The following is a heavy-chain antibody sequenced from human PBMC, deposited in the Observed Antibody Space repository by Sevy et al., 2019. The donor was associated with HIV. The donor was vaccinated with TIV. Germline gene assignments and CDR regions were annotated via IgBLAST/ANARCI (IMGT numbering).Heavy chain of an antibody. D-gene: IGHD3-10*01. CDR1: GYTFTSYD. CDR3: ERNGRWYYGSGSYYNPSHDYYYGMEV. Sequence: ASVKVSCKASGYTFTSYDINWVRQATGQGLEWMGWMNPNSCNTGYAQKFQGRVTRTRNTAISSAYMELRSLRCEDTGVYYCERNGRWYYGSGSYYNPSHDYYYGMEVWGQGTTVTVSS. J-gene: IGHJ6*02. CDR2: MNPNSCNT. V-gene: IGHV1-8*01.